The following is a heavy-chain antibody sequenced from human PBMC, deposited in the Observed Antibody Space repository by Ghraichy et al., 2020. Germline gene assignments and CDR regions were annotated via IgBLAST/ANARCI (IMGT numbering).Heavy chain of an antibody. D-gene: IGHD3-22*01. J-gene: IGHJ4*02. CDR3: ARDERRYYYDTSGYYGSATLYDY. V-gene: IGHV3-21*01. CDR1: GFTLSNYS. CDR2: ISSESSYI. Sequence: GGSLRLSCAVSGFTLSNYSMNWVRQAPGKGLEWVSSISSESSYIYYGDSVKGRFTISRDNAKNSLYLQMNSLRAEDTAVYYCARDERRYYYDTSGYYGSATLYDYWVQGTLLTVSS.